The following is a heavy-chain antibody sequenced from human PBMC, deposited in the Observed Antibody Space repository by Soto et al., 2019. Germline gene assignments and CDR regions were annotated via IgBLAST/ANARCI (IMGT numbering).Heavy chain of an antibody. D-gene: IGHD3-22*01. CDR1: AGTFSSYG. CDR3: ARTLFHFDISRHCPFDP. CDR2: TIPIFATT. Sequence: HLVQSGPEVKKPGSSVKVCCKISAGTFSSYGINWVRQVPGQGLEWMGATIPIFATTNYAPKFQDRVTITTDESTGTSYLELRSLTSDDSAMYYCARTLFHFDISRHCPFDPWGQGTLVTVSA. J-gene: IGHJ5*02. V-gene: IGHV1-69*01.